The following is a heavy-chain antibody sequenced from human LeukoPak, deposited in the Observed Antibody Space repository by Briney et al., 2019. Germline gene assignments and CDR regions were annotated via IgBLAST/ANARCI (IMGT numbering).Heavy chain of an antibody. J-gene: IGHJ4*02. CDR3: AAGYSSSWENYYFDY. V-gene: IGHV3-20*04. Sequence: GGSLRLSCAASGFIFTDYGMSWVRQAPGKGLEWVSGINWNGGSTGYADSVKGRFTISRDNAKNSLYLQMNSLRAEDTALYYCAAGYSSSWENYYFDYWGQGTLVTVSS. D-gene: IGHD6-13*01. CDR2: INWNGGST. CDR1: GFIFTDYG.